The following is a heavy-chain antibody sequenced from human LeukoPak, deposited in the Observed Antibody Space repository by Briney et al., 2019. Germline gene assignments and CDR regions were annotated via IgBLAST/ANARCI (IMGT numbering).Heavy chain of an antibody. D-gene: IGHD5-12*01. J-gene: IGHJ4*02. CDR1: GFSLSTSGMC. Sequence: SGPALVKPTQTLTLTCTFSGFSLSTSGMCVSWIRQPPGKALEWLARIDWGDDKYYSTSLKTRLTISKDTSKNQVVLTMTNMDPVDTATYYCAREKWLRAPFDYWGQGTLVTVSS. CDR2: IDWGDDK. CDR3: AREKWLRAPFDY. V-gene: IGHV2-70*11.